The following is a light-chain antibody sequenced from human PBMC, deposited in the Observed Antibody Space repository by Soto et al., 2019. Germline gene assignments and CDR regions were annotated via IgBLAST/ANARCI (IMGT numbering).Light chain of an antibody. V-gene: IGLV2-14*01. J-gene: IGLJ3*02. CDR1: SSDVGGYNY. CDR3: SSYTGSSTLV. Sequence: QSVLTQPASVSGSPGQSITISCTGTSSDVGGYNYVSWYQKHPGKAPKLMIYEVSNRPSGVSNRFSGSKSGNTASLTISGLQAEDEADYYCSSYTGSSTLVFGGGTKLTVL. CDR2: EVS.